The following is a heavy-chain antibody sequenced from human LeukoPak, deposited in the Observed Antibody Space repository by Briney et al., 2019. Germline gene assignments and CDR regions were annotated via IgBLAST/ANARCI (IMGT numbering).Heavy chain of an antibody. J-gene: IGHJ4*02. Sequence: ASVKVSCKASGYTFTGYYMHWVRQAPGQGLEWMGWINPNSGGTNYAQKFQGRVTMTRDTSTSTAYMELSRMRSDDTAVYYCASFDSSGYYYYFDYWGQGTLVTVSS. D-gene: IGHD3-22*01. V-gene: IGHV1-2*02. CDR2: INPNSGGT. CDR3: ASFDSSGYYYYFDY. CDR1: GYTFTGYY.